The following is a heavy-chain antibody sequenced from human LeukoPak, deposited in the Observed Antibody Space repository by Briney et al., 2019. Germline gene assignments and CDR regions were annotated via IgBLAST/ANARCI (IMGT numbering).Heavy chain of an antibody. D-gene: IGHD5-18*01. J-gene: IGHJ5*02. CDR2: IYPGDSDT. CDR1: GYSFTSYW. Sequence: GESLKISCKGSGYSFTSYWIGWARQMPGKGLEWMGIIYPGDSDTRYSPSFQGQVTISADKSISTAYLQWSSLKASDTAMYYCARQCGYSYGFSSFWFDPWGQGTLVTVSS. CDR3: ARQCGYSYGFSSFWFDP. V-gene: IGHV5-51*01.